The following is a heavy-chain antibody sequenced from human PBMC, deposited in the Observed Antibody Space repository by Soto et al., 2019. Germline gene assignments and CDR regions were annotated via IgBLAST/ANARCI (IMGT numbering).Heavy chain of an antibody. J-gene: IGHJ4*02. Sequence: EVQLLESGGGLVQPGGSLRLSCAASGFTFSSYAMRWVRQAPVKGLEWVSASTYYPDSVKGRFTISRDNSKNTLYLQMNSLRAEDTAVYYCARRGSGSYYDYWCQGTLVTVSS. CDR3: ARRGSGSYYDY. CDR2: ST. CDR1: GFTFSSYA. D-gene: IGHD1-26*01. V-gene: IGHV3-23*01.